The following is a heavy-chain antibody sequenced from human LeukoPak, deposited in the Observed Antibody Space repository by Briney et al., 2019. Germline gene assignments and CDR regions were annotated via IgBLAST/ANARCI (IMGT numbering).Heavy chain of an antibody. CDR1: GGSISSGGYY. V-gene: IGHV4-61*09. Sequence: PSQSLSLTCTVSGGSISSGGYYWSWIRQPAGKGLEWIGHIYASGSNNYNPSLKSPVTISVDTSKNQFSLKLTSVTAADTAVYYCATHPVVGATRGQVPYWGQGTLVTVSS. D-gene: IGHD1-26*01. CDR3: ATHPVVGATRGQVPY. J-gene: IGHJ4*02. CDR2: IYASGSN.